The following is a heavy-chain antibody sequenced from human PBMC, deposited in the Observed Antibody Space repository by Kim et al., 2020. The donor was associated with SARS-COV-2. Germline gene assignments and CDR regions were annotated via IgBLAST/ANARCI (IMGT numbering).Heavy chain of an antibody. V-gene: IGHV4-39*01. J-gene: IGHJ4*02. CDR3: ATIWFGELDFDY. D-gene: IGHD3-10*01. CDR1: GGSISSSSYY. CDR2: IYYSGST. Sequence: SETLSRTCTVAGGSISSSSYYWGWIRQPPGKGLEWIGTIYYSGSTYYSPSLKSRLTISVDTSKNQFSLKLSSVTAADTAVYYCATIWFGELDFDYWGQGTLVTVSS.